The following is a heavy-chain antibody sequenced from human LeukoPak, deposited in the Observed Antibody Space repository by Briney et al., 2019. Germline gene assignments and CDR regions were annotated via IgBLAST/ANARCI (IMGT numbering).Heavy chain of an antibody. CDR1: GYSFTSYW. Sequence: GESLKISCKGSGYSFTSYWIGWVRQMPGKGLEWVSSISKGSGTTYYTDSVKGRFTISRDNSKNTLYLQMNSLRAEDTAVYYCAKRGVYYFDNWGQGTLVTVSS. CDR3: AKRGVYYFDN. V-gene: IGHV3-23*01. J-gene: IGHJ4*02. CDR2: ISKGSGTT. D-gene: IGHD3-16*01.